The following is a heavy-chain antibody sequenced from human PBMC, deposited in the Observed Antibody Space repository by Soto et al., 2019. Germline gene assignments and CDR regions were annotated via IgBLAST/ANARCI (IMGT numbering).Heavy chain of an antibody. Sequence: SETLSLTWTVSGGSLTNYSWTWIRQPPGKGLEWVGHTYHTGTAYYSPSLKSRVTISVDTSKNQFSLKLTSATAADTAVYYCARDRRSYYSDGSGLDFWGQGTLVSVSS. V-gene: IGHV4-59*12. J-gene: IGHJ4*02. CDR1: GGSLTNYS. D-gene: IGHD3-22*01. CDR3: ARDRRSYYSDGSGLDF. CDR2: TYHTGTA.